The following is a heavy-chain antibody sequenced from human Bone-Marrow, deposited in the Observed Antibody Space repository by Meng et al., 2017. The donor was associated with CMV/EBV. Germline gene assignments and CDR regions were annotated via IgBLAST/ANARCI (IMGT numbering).Heavy chain of an antibody. J-gene: IGHJ4*02. V-gene: IGHV3-33*01. Sequence: GESLKLSCAASGFTFSSYGMHWVRQAPGKGLEWVAVIWYDGSNKYYADSVKGRFTISRDNSKNTLYLQVNSLRAEDTAVYYCARVSGWRWEYWGQGTLVTVSS. D-gene: IGHD1-26*01. CDR3: ARVSGWRWEY. CDR2: IWYDGSNK. CDR1: GFTFSSYG.